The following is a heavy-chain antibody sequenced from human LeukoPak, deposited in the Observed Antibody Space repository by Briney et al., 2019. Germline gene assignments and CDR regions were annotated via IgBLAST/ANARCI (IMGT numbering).Heavy chain of an antibody. D-gene: IGHD6-13*01. CDR2: ISGSGGNT. Sequence: GGSLRLSCAASGFTFSSYAMAWVRQAPGKGLEWVSAISGSGGNTYYADSVKGRFTISRDNSKNTLYLQMNSLRAEDTAVYYCAKSRHSTSWFLDYWGQGTLVTVSS. V-gene: IGHV3-23*01. J-gene: IGHJ4*02. CDR3: AKSRHSTSWFLDY. CDR1: GFTFSSYA.